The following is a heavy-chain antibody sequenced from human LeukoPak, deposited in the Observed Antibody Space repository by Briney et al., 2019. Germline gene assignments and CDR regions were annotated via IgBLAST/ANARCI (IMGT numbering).Heavy chain of an antibody. J-gene: IGHJ4*02. CDR1: GFVFETHA. CDR3: AKDRVVVPAAMLGY. Sequence: QAGGSLRLSCAASGFVFETHAMHWVRQAPGKGLEWVANIKQDGSEKFYVDSVKGRFTVSRDNAKKSLYLQMNSLRAEDTAVYYCAKDRVVVPAAMLGYWGQGTLATVSS. CDR2: IKQDGSEK. V-gene: IGHV3-7*01. D-gene: IGHD2-2*01.